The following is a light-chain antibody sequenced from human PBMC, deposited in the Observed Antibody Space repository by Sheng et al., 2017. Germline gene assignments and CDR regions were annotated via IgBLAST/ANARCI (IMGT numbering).Light chain of an antibody. CDR3: SSYTTSRTHV. CDR2: DVS. J-gene: IGLJ1*01. Sequence: QSALTQPASVSGSPGQSIIISCTGTSNDVGVYNFVSWYQHHPGKAPKLMIYDVSNRPSGVSNRFSGSKSGNTASLTISGLQAEDEAEYYCSSYTTSRTHVFGTGTKVTVL. CDR1: SNDVGVYNF. V-gene: IGLV2-14*03.